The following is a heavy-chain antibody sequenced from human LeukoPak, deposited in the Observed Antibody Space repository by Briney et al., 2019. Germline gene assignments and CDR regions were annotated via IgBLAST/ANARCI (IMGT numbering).Heavy chain of an antibody. CDR3: ATPGQIHYGSTGYHTAFDF. J-gene: IGHJ3*01. D-gene: IGHD3-10*01. CDR2: RDPEDRKR. CDR1: GSALAESF. V-gene: IGHV1-24*01. Sequence: VASVTVSCKASGSALAESFIHWVRQAPGKGLEWMGGRDPEDRKRIYPQRFQGRVTLTEDTSTDTAYMELSSLRSEDTAVYYCATPGQIHYGSTGYHTAFDFWGQGTMVTVFS.